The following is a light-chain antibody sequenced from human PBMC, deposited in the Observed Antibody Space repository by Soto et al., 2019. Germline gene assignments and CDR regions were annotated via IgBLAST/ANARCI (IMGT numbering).Light chain of an antibody. J-gene: IGKJ1*01. CDR1: QSVSSSY. CDR3: RQYGSVPQT. V-gene: IGKV3-20*01. Sequence: EIVLTQSPGTLSLSPGERATLSCRASQSVSSSYLAWYQQKPGQAPRLLIYGASRRANGIPDRFSGSGSGTNFTLTISRLEPEDFAVYYCRQYGSVPQTFGQGTKVEIK. CDR2: GAS.